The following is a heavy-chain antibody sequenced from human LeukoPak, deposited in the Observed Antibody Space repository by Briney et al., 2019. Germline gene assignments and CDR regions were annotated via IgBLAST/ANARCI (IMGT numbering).Heavy chain of an antibody. CDR2: IYSGGRT. J-gene: IGHJ4*02. Sequence: GGSLRLSCAASGFSVSRNYMTWVRQAPGKGLEWVSVIYSGGRTDYADSVKGRFTISRDSSKNTLYLQMNSLRAEDTAVYYCARDPVCDYWGQGTLVTVSS. CDR3: ARDPVCDY. CDR1: GFSVSRNY. V-gene: IGHV3-66*01.